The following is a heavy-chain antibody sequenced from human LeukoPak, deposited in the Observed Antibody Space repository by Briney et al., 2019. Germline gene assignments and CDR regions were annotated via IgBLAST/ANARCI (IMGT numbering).Heavy chain of an antibody. V-gene: IGHV5-51*01. CDR2: IYPGDSDT. Sequence: NSGESLKISCKGSGYSFTSYWIGWVRQMPGKGLEWMGIIYPGDSDTRYSPSFQGQVTISADKSISTAYLQWSSLKASDTAMYYCARQGGLRYFDWLSGFDPWGQGTLVTVSS. D-gene: IGHD3-9*01. J-gene: IGHJ5*02. CDR3: ARQGGLRYFDWLSGFDP. CDR1: GYSFTSYW.